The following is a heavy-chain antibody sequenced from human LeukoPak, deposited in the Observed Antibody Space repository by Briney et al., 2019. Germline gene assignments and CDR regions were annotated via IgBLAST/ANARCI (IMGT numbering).Heavy chain of an antibody. CDR2: IYYSGST. CDR3: ARSIGYYYPFDF. V-gene: IGHV4-59*08. Sequence: PSETLSLTCTVSGGSISTYYWSWIRQAPGKGLEWIGNIYYSGSTNYNPSLNSRVTMSVDTSQTQLSLRVSSVTAADTAVYYCARSIGYYYPFDFWGQGTLVTVSS. CDR1: GGSISTYY. D-gene: IGHD3-22*01. J-gene: IGHJ4*02.